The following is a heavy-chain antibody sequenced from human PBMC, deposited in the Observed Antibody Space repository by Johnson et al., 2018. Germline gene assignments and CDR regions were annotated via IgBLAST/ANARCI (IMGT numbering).Heavy chain of an antibody. V-gene: IGHV3-33*08. D-gene: IGHD1-26*01. CDR1: GFTFSSYG. CDR3: ARDAWDPNGDAFDI. J-gene: IGHJ3*02. Sequence: QVQLVESGGGLVKPGGSLRLSCAASGFTFSSYGMHWVRQAPGKGLEWVAVIWYDGSNKYYADSVKGRFTISRDNSKNTLYLQMNSLRAEDTAVYYCARDAWDPNGDAFDIWGQGTMVTVAS. CDR2: IWYDGSNK.